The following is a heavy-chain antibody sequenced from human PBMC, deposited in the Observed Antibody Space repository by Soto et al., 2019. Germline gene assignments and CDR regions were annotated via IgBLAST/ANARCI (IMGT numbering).Heavy chain of an antibody. J-gene: IGHJ4*02. V-gene: IGHV1-2*04. CDR3: PSGRSPVTRDFDY. CDR1: GYTFTGFY. CDR2: INPNRGDT. Sequence: QVRLVQPGAEVKKPGASVEVSCKASGYTFTGFYMHWVRQAPGQGLGWMGWINPNRGDTEYAQNFQGWVTVTRDTSLSTAYIGLSRLKAADTAVDYCPSGRSPVTRDFDYWGQGTLVTVSS. D-gene: IGHD4-17*01.